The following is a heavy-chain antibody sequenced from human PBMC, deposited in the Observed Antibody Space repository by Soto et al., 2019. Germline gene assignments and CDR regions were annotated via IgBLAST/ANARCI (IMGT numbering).Heavy chain of an antibody. CDR3: ARDQGSVGYYYGMDV. CDR1: GFTFSSFW. Sequence: GGSLRLSCAASGFTFSSFWMHWVRQAPGKGLVWVSRISSDGSSTSYADSVKGRFTISRDNAKNTLYLQMNSLRAEDTAVYYCARDQGSVGYYYGMDVWGQGTTVTVSS. CDR2: ISSDGSST. J-gene: IGHJ6*02. V-gene: IGHV3-74*01. D-gene: IGHD1-26*01.